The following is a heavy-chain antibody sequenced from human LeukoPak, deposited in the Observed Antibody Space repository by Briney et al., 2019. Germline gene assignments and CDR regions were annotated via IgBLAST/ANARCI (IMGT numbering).Heavy chain of an antibody. D-gene: IGHD3-22*01. CDR2: IYSPGS. Sequence: SSQTLSLTCTVSAGSISSGDYYWGWIRQPAGKGLEWIGRIYSPGSNYNYHPALKSRVTISIDTSKNQFSLKLTSVTAADTAVYYCARGIGTSYDSSRDAFDMWGQGTMVTVSS. V-gene: IGHV4-61*02. J-gene: IGHJ3*02. CDR3: ARGIGTSYDSSRDAFDM. CDR1: AGSISSGDYY.